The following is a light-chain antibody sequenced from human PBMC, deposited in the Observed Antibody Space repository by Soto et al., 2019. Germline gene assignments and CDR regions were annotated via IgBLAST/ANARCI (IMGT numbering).Light chain of an antibody. CDR2: EVS. J-gene: IGLJ1*01. V-gene: IGLV2-8*01. CDR3: ASYAGKNIRV. Sequence: QSALTQPPSASGSPGQSVTISCSGTSTDVGRYDFVSWYQLHPGNVPKLIIYEVSKRPSGVPARFSGSKSGNTASLTVSGLQAGDEADYYCASYAGKNIRVFGTGTKVTVL. CDR1: STDVGRYDF.